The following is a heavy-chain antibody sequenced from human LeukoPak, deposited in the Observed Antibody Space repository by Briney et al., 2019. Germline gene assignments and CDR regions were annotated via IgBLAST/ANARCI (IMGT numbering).Heavy chain of an antibody. D-gene: IGHD4-17*01. J-gene: IGHJ4*02. CDR1: GFPISSGYY. CDR2: IHHTGTT. V-gene: IGHV4-38-2*02. CDR3: ARDQDVDYGDYVSHY. Sequence: PSETLSLTCDVSGFPISSGYYWGWIRQPPGKGLEWIGSIHHTGTTYYHPSLKSRVSISVDTSKNQFSLKLSSVTAADTAVYYCARDQDVDYGDYVSHYWGQGTLVTVSS.